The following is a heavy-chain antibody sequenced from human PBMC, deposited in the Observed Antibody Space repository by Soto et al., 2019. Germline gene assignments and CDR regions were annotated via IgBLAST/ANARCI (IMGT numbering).Heavy chain of an antibody. D-gene: IGHD2-15*01. CDR3: ARGAVVVPNGLIAGMDV. J-gene: IGHJ6*02. CDR2: IDPSSGTT. Sequence: GASAKVSCKPSGYSCSNFYVHWVRQAPGQGLEWMGIIDPSSGTTSYTQKFQERVTMTRDTSMSTVYMELSRLRSEDTAVYYCARGAVVVPNGLIAGMDVWGLGTTVTVSS. V-gene: IGHV1-46*01. CDR1: GYSCSNFY.